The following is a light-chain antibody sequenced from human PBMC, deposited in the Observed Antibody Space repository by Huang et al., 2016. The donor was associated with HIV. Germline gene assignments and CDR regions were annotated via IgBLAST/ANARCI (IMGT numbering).Light chain of an antibody. CDR1: QSVSSSY. CDR3: HRYGSSWT. J-gene: IGKJ1*01. V-gene: IGKV3-20*01. CDR2: GAS. Sequence: ENVLTQSPGTLSLSPGERATLFCRASQSVSSSYLAWYQQKRGQAPTRRIYGASRRAAGIPDRFSGSGSGTDFTLTISRLEPEDFGVYYCHRYGSSWTFGQGTKVEIK.